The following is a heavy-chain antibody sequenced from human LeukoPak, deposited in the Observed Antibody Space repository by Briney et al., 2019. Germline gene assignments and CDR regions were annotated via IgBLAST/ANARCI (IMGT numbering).Heavy chain of an antibody. V-gene: IGHV3-21*01. D-gene: IGHD5-18*01. CDR1: GFTFSSYS. CDR3: ARGEDTAVVTGGYNWFDP. J-gene: IGHJ5*02. CDR2: ISSSSTYI. Sequence: GGSLRLSCAASGFTFSSYSMNWVRQAPGRGLEWVSCISSSSTYIYYSDSVKGRFTISRDNAKNSLYLQMNSLGAEDTAVYYCARGEDTAVVTGGYNWFDPWGQGTLVSVSS.